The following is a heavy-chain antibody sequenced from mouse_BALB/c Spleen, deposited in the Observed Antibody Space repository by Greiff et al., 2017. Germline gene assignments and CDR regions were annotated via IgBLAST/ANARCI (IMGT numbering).Heavy chain of an antibody. CDR3: ARGDYGSSYAMDY. V-gene: IGHV1S81*02. CDR1: GYTFTSYW. J-gene: IGHJ4*01. D-gene: IGHD1-1*01. Sequence: QVQLQQSGAELVKPGASVKLSCKASGYTFTSYWMHWVKQRPGQGLEWIGEINPSNGRTNYNEKFKSKATLTVDKSSSTAYMQLSSLTSEDSAVYYCARGDYGSSYAMDYWGQGTSVTVSS. CDR2: INPSNGRT.